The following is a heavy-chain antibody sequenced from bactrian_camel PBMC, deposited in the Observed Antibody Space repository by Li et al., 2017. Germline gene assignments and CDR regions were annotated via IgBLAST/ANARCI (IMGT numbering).Heavy chain of an antibody. CDR3: AFLRYKMAGHY. CDR1: GFTGSNFY. CDR2: IESDGTST. J-gene: IGHJ4*01. V-gene: IGHV3S40*01. Sequence: EVQLVESGGGSVQTGGSLRLSCATSGFTGSNFYITWVRQAPGKGLEWVSTIESDGTSTYYLDSVKGRFTISRDNTKNTVYLQMNGLKSEDTALYYCAFLRYKMAGHYWGQGTQVTVS.